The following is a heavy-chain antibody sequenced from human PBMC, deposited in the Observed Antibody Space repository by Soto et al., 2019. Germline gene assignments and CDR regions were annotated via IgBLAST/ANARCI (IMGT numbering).Heavy chain of an antibody. V-gene: IGHV5-10-1*01. Sequence: PGECLKISCKGSGYSFTSYWISWVRQMPVKGLEWMGRIDPSDSYTNYSPSFQGHVTISADKSISTAYLQWSSLKASDTAMYYCARRRYYYDSSGYSSYYYGMDVWGQGTTVTVSS. CDR3: ARRRYYYDSSGYSSYYYGMDV. D-gene: IGHD3-22*01. CDR2: IDPSDSYT. CDR1: GYSFTSYW. J-gene: IGHJ6*02.